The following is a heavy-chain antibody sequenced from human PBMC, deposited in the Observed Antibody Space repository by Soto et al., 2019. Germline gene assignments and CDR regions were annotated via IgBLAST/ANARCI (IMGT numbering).Heavy chain of an antibody. V-gene: IGHV3-21*01. Sequence: EVQLVESGGGLVKPGGSLRLSCAASGFSLSSYTMHWVRQAPGKGLEWVSLVSTTSSYINYADSVKGRFTISRDNARNSRYLQMNSLRAEDTAVYYCARETPLDPDYGDNPFSDYWGQGTLVTVSS. CDR3: ARETPLDPDYGDNPFSDY. CDR2: VSTTSSYI. CDR1: GFSLSSYT. D-gene: IGHD4-17*01. J-gene: IGHJ4*02.